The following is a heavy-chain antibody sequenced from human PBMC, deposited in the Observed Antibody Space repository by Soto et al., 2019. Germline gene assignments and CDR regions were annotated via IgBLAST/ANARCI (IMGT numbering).Heavy chain of an antibody. CDR3: ARDRCGGDCHSFDY. V-gene: IGHV3-9*01. CDR2: VSWNSGSI. D-gene: IGHD2-21*02. CDR1: GFIFDNHA. Sequence: EVQLVESGGGLVQPGRSLRLSCAASGFIFDNHAMNWVRQAPGKGLEWVAGVSWNSGSIDYADSVKGRFTISRDNAKNSLYLQKNSLRAEETALYYFARDRCGGDCHSFDYWGQGTLVTVSS. J-gene: IGHJ4*02.